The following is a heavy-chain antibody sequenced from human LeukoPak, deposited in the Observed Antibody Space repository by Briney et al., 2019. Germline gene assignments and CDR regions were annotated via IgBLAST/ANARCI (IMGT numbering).Heavy chain of an antibody. Sequence: PGGSLRLSCAASGFTFSSYRMQWVRQAPGKGLVWVSRINSDGSSTSYAGSVKGRFAISRDNAKNTLYLQMNSLRGEDTAVYYCAREAAAGLGYWGQGTLVTVSS. V-gene: IGHV3-74*01. CDR2: INSDGSST. D-gene: IGHD6-13*01. CDR3: AREAAAGLGY. CDR1: GFTFSSYR. J-gene: IGHJ4*02.